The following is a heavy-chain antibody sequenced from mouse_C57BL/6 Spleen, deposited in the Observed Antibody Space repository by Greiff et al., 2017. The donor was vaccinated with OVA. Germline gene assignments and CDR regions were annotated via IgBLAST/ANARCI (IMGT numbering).Heavy chain of an antibody. J-gene: IGHJ1*03. CDR3: ARARPSLYYGSPFDV. D-gene: IGHD1-1*01. CDR2: IYPGSGST. CDR1: GYTFTSYW. V-gene: IGHV1-55*01. Sequence: VQLQQPGAELVKPGASVKMSCKASGYTFTSYWITWVKQRPGQGLEWIGDIYPGSGSTNYNEKFKSKATLTVDTSSSTAYMQLSSLTSEDSAVYYCARARPSLYYGSPFDVWGTGTTVTVSS.